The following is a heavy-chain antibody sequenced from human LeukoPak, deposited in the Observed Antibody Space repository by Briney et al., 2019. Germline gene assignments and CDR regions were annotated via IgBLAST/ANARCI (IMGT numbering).Heavy chain of an antibody. D-gene: IGHD4-17*01. V-gene: IGHV4-34*01. CDR2: INHSGST. CDR3: ARRSTTVTRNSRFQFDY. CDR1: GGSFSGYY. J-gene: IGHJ4*02. Sequence: PSETLSLTCAVYGGSFSGYYRSWIRQPPGKGLEWIGEINHSGSTNYNPSLKSRVTISVDTSKNQFSLKLSSVTAADTAVYYCARRSTTVTRNSRFQFDYWGQGTVVTVSS.